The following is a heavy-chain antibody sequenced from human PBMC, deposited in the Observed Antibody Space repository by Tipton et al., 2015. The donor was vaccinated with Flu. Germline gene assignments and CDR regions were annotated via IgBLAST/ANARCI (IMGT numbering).Heavy chain of an antibody. Sequence: LRLSCAVYGGSFSGYYWSWIRQPPGKGLEWIGEINHSGSTNYNPSLKSRVTISVDTSKNQFSLKLSSVTAADTAVYYCARRVTPAASRRHYFDYWGQGTLVTVSS. CDR3: ARRVTPAASRRHYFDY. CDR1: GGSFSGYY. J-gene: IGHJ4*02. D-gene: IGHD2-2*01. V-gene: IGHV4-34*01. CDR2: INHSGST.